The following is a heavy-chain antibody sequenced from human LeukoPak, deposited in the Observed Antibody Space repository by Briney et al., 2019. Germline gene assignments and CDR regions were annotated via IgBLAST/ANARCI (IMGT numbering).Heavy chain of an antibody. Sequence: ASVKVSCKASDYTFTSYGVSWVRQAPGQGLEWVGWISIFNGETNYAQRLQGRVTMATDTTASTAYMELRSLRSDDTAVYYCARVVWSGGYSPIDYWGQGTLVTVSS. CDR1: DYTFTSYG. CDR2: ISIFNGET. V-gene: IGHV1-18*01. CDR3: ARVVWSGGYSPIDY. J-gene: IGHJ4*02. D-gene: IGHD3-10*01.